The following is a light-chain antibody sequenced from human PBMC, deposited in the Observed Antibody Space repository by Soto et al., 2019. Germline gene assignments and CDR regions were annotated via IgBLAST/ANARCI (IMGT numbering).Light chain of an antibody. CDR2: DAS. Sequence: EIVLTQSPGTLSLSPGERATLSCRASQSINRYVARYQQKPGQVPRLLIYDASNRATGIPARFSGSGSGTDFTLAISRLEPEDFAVYYCQQRSNWPSWTFGQGTKVDIK. CDR1: QSINRY. J-gene: IGKJ1*01. V-gene: IGKV3-11*01. CDR3: QQRSNWPSWT.